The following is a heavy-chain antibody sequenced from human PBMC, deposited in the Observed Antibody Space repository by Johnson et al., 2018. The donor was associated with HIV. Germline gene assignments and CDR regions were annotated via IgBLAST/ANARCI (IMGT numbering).Heavy chain of an antibody. Sequence: QVQLLESGGGVVQPGRSLRLSCAASGFTFSSYGMHWVRQAPGKGLEWVAVISYDGSNKYYADSVKGRFTISRDNSKNTLYLQMNSLTTEDTALYYCAKGRSSSGTDALDIWGQGTMVTVSS. CDR3: AKGRSSSGTDALDI. CDR1: GFTFSSYG. V-gene: IGHV3-30*18. J-gene: IGHJ3*02. D-gene: IGHD6-6*01. CDR2: ISYDGSNK.